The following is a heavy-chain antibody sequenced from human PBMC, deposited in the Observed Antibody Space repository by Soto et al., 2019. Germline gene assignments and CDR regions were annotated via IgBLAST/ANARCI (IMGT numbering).Heavy chain of an antibody. CDR1: GGSISSGGYY. Sequence: RSLTCTVSGGSISSGGYYWSWIRQHPGKGLEWIGYIYYSGSTYYNPSLKSRVTISVDTSKNQFSLKLSSVTAADTAVYYCARGAGYDSSGYPIPTLYNWFDPWGQGTLVTVSS. CDR3: ARGAGYDSSGYPIPTLYNWFDP. J-gene: IGHJ5*02. V-gene: IGHV4-31*03. CDR2: IYYSGST. D-gene: IGHD3-22*01.